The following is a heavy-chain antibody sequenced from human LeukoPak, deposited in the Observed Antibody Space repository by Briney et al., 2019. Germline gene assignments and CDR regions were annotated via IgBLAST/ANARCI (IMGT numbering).Heavy chain of an antibody. CDR2: ISAYNGNT. D-gene: IGHD6-19*01. J-gene: IGHJ4*02. Sequence: ASVEVSCKTSGYTFTSYGISWVRQAPGQGLEWMGWISAYNGNTNYEQKIQGRVTMTTDTSTSTAYMELRSLRSDDTAVYYCARDLKRGYSSGRYSWGTGSSNDYWGQGTLVTVSS. CDR3: ARDLKRGYSSGRYSWGTGSSNDY. CDR1: GYTFTSYG. V-gene: IGHV1-18*01.